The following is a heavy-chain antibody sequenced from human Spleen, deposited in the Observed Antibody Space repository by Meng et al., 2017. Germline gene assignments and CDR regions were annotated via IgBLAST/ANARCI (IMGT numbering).Heavy chain of an antibody. Sequence: ASVKVSCKASEYTFTTYYLHWVRQAPGQGLEWMAIINPGGCTTTYAQKFQGRVTMTSDTSTSTAYMELRSLRSDDTAVYYCARGNVLLWFGEPTGGYFDYWGQGTLVTVSS. CDR2: INPGGCTT. V-gene: IGHV1-46*01. CDR1: EYTFTTYY. CDR3: ARGNVLLWFGEPTGGYFDY. J-gene: IGHJ4*02. D-gene: IGHD3-10*01.